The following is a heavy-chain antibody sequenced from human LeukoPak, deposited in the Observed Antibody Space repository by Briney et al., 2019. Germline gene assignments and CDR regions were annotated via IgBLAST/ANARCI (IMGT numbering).Heavy chain of an antibody. Sequence: PSETLSLTCAVYGGSFSGYYWSWIRQPPGKGPEWIGEINHSGSTNYNPSLKSRVTISVDTSKNQFSLKLSSVTAADTAVYYCARGRRAYSGSYLLYWGQGTLVTVSS. CDR1: GGSFSGYY. CDR2: INHSGST. D-gene: IGHD1-26*01. J-gene: IGHJ4*02. V-gene: IGHV4-34*01. CDR3: ARGRRAYSGSYLLY.